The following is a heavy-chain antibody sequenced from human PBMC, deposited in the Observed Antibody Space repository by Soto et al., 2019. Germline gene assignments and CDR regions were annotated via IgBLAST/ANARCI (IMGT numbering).Heavy chain of an antibody. J-gene: IGHJ4*02. D-gene: IGHD2-8*02. CDR2: IVPNIGTV. CDR1: GGTLTNFINYP. V-gene: IGHV1-69*06. Sequence: QMQLVQSGAEVKKPGSSVKVSCKASGGTLTNFINYPINWVRQAPGQGLEWMGGIVPNIGTVNYAQKFQGRVTITADKSTGTAYMALSSLRSEDTALYYCARRVTGGFLRYFDNWGQGTLVTVSS. CDR3: ARRVTGGFLRYFDN.